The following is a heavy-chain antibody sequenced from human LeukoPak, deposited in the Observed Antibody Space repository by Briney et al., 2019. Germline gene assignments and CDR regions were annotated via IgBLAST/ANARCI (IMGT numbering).Heavy chain of an antibody. CDR2: LGTAGDR. D-gene: IGHD2-15*01. CDR1: GFTFSSYD. J-gene: IGHJ3*02. V-gene: IGHV3-13*01. CDR3: TRGGRDGFDI. Sequence: GGSLRLSCAASGFTFSSYDMHWVRQATGKGLEWVSGLGTAGDRYYSGSVKGRFTISRENAESSLYLQMNSLTVGDTALYYCTRGGRDGFDIWGRGTVVTVSS.